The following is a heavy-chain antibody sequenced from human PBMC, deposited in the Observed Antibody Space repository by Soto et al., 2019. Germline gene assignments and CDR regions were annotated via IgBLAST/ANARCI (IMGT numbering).Heavy chain of an antibody. D-gene: IGHD6-13*01. CDR1: GFTFSAYY. V-gene: IGHV3-11*06. J-gene: IGHJ4*02. CDR2: ISSSSSYT. Sequence: QVQLVESGGGLVKPGGSLRLSCAASGFTFSAYYMSWIRQAPGKGLERVSYISSSSSYTNYADSVKGRFTISRDNAKNSLDLQMNSLRDEDTAVYYCARVSRIAAAGTNYYFDYWGQGNLGTVAS. CDR3: ARVSRIAAAGTNYYFDY.